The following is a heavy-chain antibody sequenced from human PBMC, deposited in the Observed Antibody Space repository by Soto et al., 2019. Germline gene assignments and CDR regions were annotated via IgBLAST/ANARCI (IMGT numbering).Heavy chain of an antibody. D-gene: IGHD2-8*01. V-gene: IGHV3-11*01. CDR2: ISGSGSTI. Sequence: GGSLRLSCAASGFTFSDFFMSWVRQAPGKGLEWIAYISGSGSTIRYADSVKGRITISRDNSKNSLSLQMNSLRAEDTAVYYCAKDIVLMVYAIPDAFDIWGQGTMVTVSS. CDR3: AKDIVLMVYAIPDAFDI. CDR1: GFTFSDFF. J-gene: IGHJ3*02.